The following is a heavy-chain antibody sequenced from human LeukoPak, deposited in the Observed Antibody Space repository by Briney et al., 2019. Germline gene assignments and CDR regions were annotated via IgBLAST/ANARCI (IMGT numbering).Heavy chain of an antibody. CDR1: GFVFSNFA. CDR2: ISGDEIWT. CDR3: AREYNSGPKQTDAFDI. J-gene: IGHJ3*02. Sequence: GGSLRLSCAASGFVFSNFAMTWVRQAPGKGLVWVSRISGDEIWTSYADSVKGRFIISRDNAKDTLYLQMNSLRTEDTAVYYCAREYNSGPKQTDAFDIWGQGTMVTVSS. D-gene: IGHD3-22*01. V-gene: IGHV3-74*01.